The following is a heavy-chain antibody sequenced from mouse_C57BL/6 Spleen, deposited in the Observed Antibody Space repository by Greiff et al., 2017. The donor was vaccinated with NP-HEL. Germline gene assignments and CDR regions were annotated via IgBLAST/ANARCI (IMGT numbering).Heavy chain of an antibody. D-gene: IGHD1-1*01. CDR2: IDPETGGT. Sequence: QVQLQQSGAELVRPGASVTLSCKASGYTFTDYEMHWVKQTPVHGLEWIGAIDPETGGTAYNQKFKGKAILTADKSSSTAYMELRSLTSEDSAVYYCTRYMTTVVGQNFDVWGTGTTVTVSS. J-gene: IGHJ1*03. CDR1: GYTFTDYE. CDR3: TRYMTTVVGQNFDV. V-gene: IGHV1-15*01.